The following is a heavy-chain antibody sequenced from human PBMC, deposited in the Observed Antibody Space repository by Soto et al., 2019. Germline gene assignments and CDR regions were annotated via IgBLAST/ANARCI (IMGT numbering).Heavy chain of an antibody. CDR3: ARDPTEYSSSGVFGY. D-gene: IGHD6-6*01. J-gene: IGHJ4*02. CDR2: LSAYNGNT. CDR1: GYTFTSYG. Sequence: GASVKVSCKASGYTFTSYGISWVRQDPGQGLEWMGWLSAYNGNTNYAQKLQGRVTMTTDTSTSTAYMELRSLRSDDTAVYYCARDPTEYSSSGVFGYCGQGTLVTVSS. V-gene: IGHV1-18*01.